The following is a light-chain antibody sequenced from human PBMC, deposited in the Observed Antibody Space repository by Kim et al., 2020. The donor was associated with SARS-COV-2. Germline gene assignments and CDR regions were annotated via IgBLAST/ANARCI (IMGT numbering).Light chain of an antibody. CDR2: GAS. V-gene: IGKV3-15*01. CDR1: QSVRNN. J-gene: IGKJ1*01. Sequence: SPWARETASRRGSQSVRNNLTLDQQQPGPAPRLLFYGASTGAAGIPARFMGSGTGTEFTLTISSLQSEDFAVYHCQQYNDWPPSFGQGTKVDIK. CDR3: QQYNDWPPS.